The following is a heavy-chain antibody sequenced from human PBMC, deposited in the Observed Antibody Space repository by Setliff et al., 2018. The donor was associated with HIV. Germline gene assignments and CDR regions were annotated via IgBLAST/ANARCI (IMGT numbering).Heavy chain of an antibody. D-gene: IGHD5-18*01. J-gene: IGHJ3*02. CDR2: FYYSGRT. CDR1: GGSINSSTYY. CDR3: AKRPGYGYPFHI. V-gene: IGHV4-39*01. Sequence: PSETLSLTCTVSGGSINSSTYYWGWIRQPPGKGLEWIGSFYYSGRTYYSPSLRSRVTISIDMSKNQFSLKLTSVAAADTAVYYCAKRPGYGYPFHIWGQGTMVTVSS.